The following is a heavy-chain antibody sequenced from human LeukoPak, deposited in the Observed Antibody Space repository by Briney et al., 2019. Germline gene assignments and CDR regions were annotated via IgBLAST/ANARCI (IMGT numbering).Heavy chain of an antibody. V-gene: IGHV4-59*01. CDR2: IYYSGST. Sequence: PSETLSLTCTVSGGSISSYYWSWIRQPPGKGLEWIGYIYYSGSTNYNPSLKSRVTMSVDTSKNQFSLKLSSVTAADTAVYYCARGHHDSSGYYNWFDPWGQGTLVTVSS. CDR3: ARGHHDSSGYYNWFDP. CDR1: GGSISSYY. J-gene: IGHJ5*02. D-gene: IGHD3-22*01.